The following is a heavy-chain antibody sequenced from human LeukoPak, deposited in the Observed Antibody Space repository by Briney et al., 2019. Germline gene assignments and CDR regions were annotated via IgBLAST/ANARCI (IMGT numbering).Heavy chain of an antibody. Sequence: GGSLRLSCAASGFTVSSNYMSWVRQAPGKGLVWVARISTDGSSTSYADSVKGRFTISRDNAKNTLYLQMDSLRAEDSAVYYCARIRAGTAFDYWGQGTLVTVSS. CDR3: ARIRAGTAFDY. V-gene: IGHV3-74*01. CDR2: ISTDGSST. J-gene: IGHJ4*02. CDR1: GFTVSSNY. D-gene: IGHD6-19*01.